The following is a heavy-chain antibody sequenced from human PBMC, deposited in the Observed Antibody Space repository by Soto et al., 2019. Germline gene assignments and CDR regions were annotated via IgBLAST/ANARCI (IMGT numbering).Heavy chain of an antibody. CDR1: GDSISSNNYL. CDR2: IYYSGST. CDR3: ARQVPVARYEHCTGATCYSGYVDL. V-gene: IGHV4-39*01. J-gene: IGHJ2*01. D-gene: IGHD2-15*01. Sequence: QLHLQESGPGLVKPSETLSPTCTVSGDSISSNNYLWGWVRQPPGKGVEWIGSIYYSGSTFYNPSLKSRVTISVDTSKLLFSPNLNSMTAADTAVYYCARQVPVARYEHCTGATCYSGYVDLWGRGTLVTVSS.